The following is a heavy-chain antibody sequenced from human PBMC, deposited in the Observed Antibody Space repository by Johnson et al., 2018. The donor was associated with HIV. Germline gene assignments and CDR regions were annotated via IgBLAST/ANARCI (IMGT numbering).Heavy chain of an antibody. CDR3: ARDPSYEMAHTDGFDI. Sequence: VQLVESGGGVVRPGGSLRLSCAASGFTFSSYAMSWVRQAPGKGLEWVSAISGSGGSTYYADSVKGRFTISRDNSKDTLYLQMNSLRAEDTAVYYCARDPSYEMAHTDGFDIWGQGTMVTVSS. D-gene: IGHD5-24*01. V-gene: IGHV3-23*04. CDR2: ISGSGGST. CDR1: GFTFSSYA. J-gene: IGHJ3*02.